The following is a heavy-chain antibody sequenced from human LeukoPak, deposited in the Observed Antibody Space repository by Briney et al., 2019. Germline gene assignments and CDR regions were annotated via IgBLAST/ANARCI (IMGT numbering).Heavy chain of an antibody. V-gene: IGHV4-61*08. J-gene: IGHJ5*02. CDR3: ARADTFFYDSSGYPNGFHP. CDR2: IYFSGST. Sequence: SETLSLTCTVSGGSVSSAANYWSWIRQPPGKGLEWIGYIYFSGSTNYSPSLKSRVTISLDTSKNQFSLKLTSVTAADTAVYYCARADTFFYDSSGYPNGFHPWGQGNPGHRLL. CDR1: GGSVSSAANY. D-gene: IGHD3-22*01.